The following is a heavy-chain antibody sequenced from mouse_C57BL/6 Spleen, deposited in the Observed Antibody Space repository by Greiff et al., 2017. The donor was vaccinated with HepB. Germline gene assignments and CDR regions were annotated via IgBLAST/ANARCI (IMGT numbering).Heavy chain of an antibody. D-gene: IGHD2-2*01. Sequence: QVQLQQPGAELVKPGASVKLSCKASGYTFTSYWMQWVKQRPGQGLEWIGEIDPSDSYTNYNQKFKGKATLTVDTSSSTADMQLSSLTSEDSAVYYCARRTTMVTTRSAWFAYWGQGTLVTVSA. CDR3: ARRTTMVTTRSAWFAY. CDR2: IDPSDSYT. CDR1: GYTFTSYW. J-gene: IGHJ3*01. V-gene: IGHV1-50*01.